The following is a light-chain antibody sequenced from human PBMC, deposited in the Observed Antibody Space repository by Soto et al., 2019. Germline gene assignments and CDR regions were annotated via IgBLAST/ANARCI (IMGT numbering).Light chain of an antibody. Sequence: EIVLTQSPGTLSLSPGERATLSCRTSQSVSSSFLAWYQQKPGQAPRLLIYGASSRATGVPDRLSGSGSGTDCTLTISRLEPEDFGVYYCQQYVASPWTFGQGTKVEIK. CDR3: QQYVASPWT. J-gene: IGKJ1*01. CDR1: QSVSSSF. V-gene: IGKV3-20*01. CDR2: GAS.